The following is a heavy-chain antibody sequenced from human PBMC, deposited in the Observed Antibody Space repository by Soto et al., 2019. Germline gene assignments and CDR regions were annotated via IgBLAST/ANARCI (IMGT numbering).Heavy chain of an antibody. CDR2: IIPIVGTE. CDR1: GGTFSSYA. V-gene: IGHV1-69*06. D-gene: IGHD5-18*01. CDR3: ASPSFLHPGLPGRVDTAMADDLDI. J-gene: IGHJ3*02. Sequence: QVQLVQSGAEVKKPGSSVKVSCKASGGTFSSYAIRWVRQAPGQGPDWMGGIIPIVGTETYAQKYQGRVTITADKSKSTNYVELSSLRSEDTAVYYCASPSFLHPGLPGRVDTAMADDLDIWGQGTMVTVSS.